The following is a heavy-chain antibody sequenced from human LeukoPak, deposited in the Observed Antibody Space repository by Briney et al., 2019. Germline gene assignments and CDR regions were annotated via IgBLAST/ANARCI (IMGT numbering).Heavy chain of an antibody. Sequence: GGSLRLSCAASGFTFSSYATHWVRQAPGKGLEWVAVISYDGSNKYYADSVKGRFTISRDNSKNTLYLQMNSLRAEDTAVYYCARDRYYDSSGYYYWIVDYYYGMDVWGQGTTVTVSS. D-gene: IGHD3-22*01. CDR3: ARDRYYDSSGYYYWIVDYYYGMDV. V-gene: IGHV3-30-3*01. CDR1: GFTFSSYA. CDR2: ISYDGSNK. J-gene: IGHJ6*02.